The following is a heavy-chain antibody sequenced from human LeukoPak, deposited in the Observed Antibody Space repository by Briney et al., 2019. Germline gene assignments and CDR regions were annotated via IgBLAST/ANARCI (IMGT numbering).Heavy chain of an antibody. D-gene: IGHD4-17*01. V-gene: IGHV3-21*01. J-gene: IGHJ3*02. CDR2: ISRSRNYI. CDR1: GFTLSSCS. Sequence: PGGSLRLSCAASGFTLSSCSINWVRQAPGKGLEWVSSISRSRNYIYYADSVKGRFTISRDNAENSLYLQMNSLRAEDTAVYYCATIKLGDYGAFNIWGQGTMVTVSS. CDR3: ATIKLGDYGAFNI.